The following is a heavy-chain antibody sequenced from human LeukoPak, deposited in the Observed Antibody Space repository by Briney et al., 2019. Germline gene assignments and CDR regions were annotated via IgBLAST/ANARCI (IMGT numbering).Heavy chain of an antibody. CDR3: ARRVVGATRSLDY. CDR2: INHSGST. Sequence: SETLSLTCAVYGGSFSGYYWSWIRQPPGKGLEWIGEINHSGSTNYNPSLKSRVTISVDTSKNQFSLKLSSVTAADTAVYYCARRVVGATRSLDYWGQGTLVTVSS. CDR1: GGSFSGYY. D-gene: IGHD1-26*01. V-gene: IGHV4-34*01. J-gene: IGHJ4*02.